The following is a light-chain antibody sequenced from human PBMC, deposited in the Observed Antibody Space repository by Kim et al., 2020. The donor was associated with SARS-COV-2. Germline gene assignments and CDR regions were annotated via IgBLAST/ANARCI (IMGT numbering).Light chain of an antibody. CDR2: DTS. V-gene: IGKV3D-15*03. CDR3: QQYNNWPPFT. Sequence: ILMTQSPTTLSVSPGERATLSCRASQSIASNLAWYQQKPGQSPRLLIFDTSVRATGIPARFSGSGSGTKFTLTISALQSEDFAIYYCQQYNNWPPFTFGQGTRLEIK. J-gene: IGKJ5*01. CDR1: QSIASN.